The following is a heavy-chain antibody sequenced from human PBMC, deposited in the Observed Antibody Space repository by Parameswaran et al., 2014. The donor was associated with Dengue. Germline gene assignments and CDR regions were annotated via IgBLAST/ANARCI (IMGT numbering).Heavy chain of an antibody. D-gene: IGHD4-17*01. Sequence: RWIRQPPGKGLEWVGFIRSKAYGGTTEYAASVKGRFTISRDDSKSIAYLQMNSLKTEDTAVYYCTRDRNFHDYGDYGRYYYYYMDVWGKGTTVTVSS. CDR2: IRSKAYGGTT. V-gene: IGHV3-49*02. CDR3: TRDRNFHDYGDYGRYYYYYMDV. J-gene: IGHJ6*03.